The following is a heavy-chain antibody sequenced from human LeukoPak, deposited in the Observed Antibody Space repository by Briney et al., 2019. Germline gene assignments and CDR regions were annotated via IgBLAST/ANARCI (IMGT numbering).Heavy chain of an antibody. CDR3: ARDRITIFGVVIMDAFDI. Sequence: GGSLRLSCAASGFTFSSYGMSWVRQAPGKGLEWVSSIFPSGGEIHYADSVRGRFTISRDNSKSTLSLQMNSLRAEDTAVYYCARDRITIFGVVIMDAFDIWGQGTMVTVSS. CDR1: GFTFSSYG. J-gene: IGHJ3*02. V-gene: IGHV3-23*01. D-gene: IGHD3-3*01. CDR2: IFPSGGEI.